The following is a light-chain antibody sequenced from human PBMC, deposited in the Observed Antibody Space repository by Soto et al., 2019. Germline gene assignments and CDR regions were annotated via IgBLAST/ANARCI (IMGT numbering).Light chain of an antibody. V-gene: IGLV2-23*01. Sequence: QSFLTQPASVSGFLGQSITMSCTGSSSDVGTFNLVSWFQQHPGKAPKLLIFEGTKRPSGVSDRFSGSKSGNTASLTISGLQAEDEADYHCCSYAGTRTSWVFGTGTKV. CDR1: SSDVGTFNL. CDR3: CSYAGTRTSWV. CDR2: EGT. J-gene: IGLJ1*01.